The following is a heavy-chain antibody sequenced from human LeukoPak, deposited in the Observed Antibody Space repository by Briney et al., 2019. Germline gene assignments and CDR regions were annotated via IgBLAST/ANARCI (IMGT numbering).Heavy chain of an antibody. D-gene: IGHD3-22*01. CDR1: GFTFSSYW. CDR3: VRDYTSGFDY. J-gene: IGHJ4*02. V-gene: IGHV3-74*01. CDR2: INRDGTST. Sequence: PGGSLRLSCAASGFTFSSYWMHWVRQTPGKGLVWVSRINRDGTSTSYADSVKGRFTISRDNAKNTLDLQMNSLGAEDTALYYCVRDYTSGFDYWGQGTLVTVSS.